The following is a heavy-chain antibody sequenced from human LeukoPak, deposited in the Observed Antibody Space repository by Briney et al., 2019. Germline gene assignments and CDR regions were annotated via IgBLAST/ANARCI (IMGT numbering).Heavy chain of an antibody. V-gene: IGHV3-23*01. CDR2: ISGSGGST. CDR3: AKQDGHFDY. D-gene: IGHD2-15*01. CDR1: GFTFSNYW. Sequence: GGSLRLSCAASGFTFSNYWMNWVRQAPGKGLEWVSAISGSGGSTYYADSVKGWFTISRDNSKNTLYLQMNSLRAEDTAVYYCAKQDGHFDYWGQGTLVTVSS. J-gene: IGHJ4*02.